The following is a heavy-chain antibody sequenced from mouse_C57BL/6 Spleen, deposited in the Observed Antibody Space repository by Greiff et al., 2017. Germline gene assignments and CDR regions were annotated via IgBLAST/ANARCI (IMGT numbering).Heavy chain of an antibody. V-gene: IGHV1-54*01. J-gene: IGHJ2*01. CDR1: GYAFTNYL. CDR2: INPGSGGT. Sequence: VQLQQSGAELVRPGTSVKVSCKASGYAFTNYLIEWVKQRPGQGLEWIGVINPGSGGTNYNEKFKGKATLTADKSSSNAYMQLSSLTSEDSAVYFCARERDGFDFWGQGTTLTVSS. CDR3: ARERDGFDF.